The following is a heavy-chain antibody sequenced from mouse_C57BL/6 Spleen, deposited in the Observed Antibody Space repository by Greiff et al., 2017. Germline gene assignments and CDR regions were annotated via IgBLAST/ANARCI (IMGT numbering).Heavy chain of an antibody. Sequence: EVQLVESEGGLVQPGSSMKLSCTASGFTFSDYYMAWVRQVPEKGLEWVANINYDGSSTYYLDSLKSRFIISRVNAKNILYLQMSSLKSEDTATXYCARDRSEPGCYAMDYWGQGTSVTVSS. CDR3: ARDRSEPGCYAMDY. V-gene: IGHV5-16*01. CDR2: INYDGSST. CDR1: GFTFSDYY. J-gene: IGHJ4*01.